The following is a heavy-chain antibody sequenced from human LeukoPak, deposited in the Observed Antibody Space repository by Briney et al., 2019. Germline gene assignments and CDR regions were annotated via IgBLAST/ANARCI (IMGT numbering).Heavy chain of an antibody. Sequence: GESLKISCKGSGYSFTSYWIGWVRQMPGKGLEWMEIIYPGDSDTRYSPSFQGQVTTSADKSISAAYLQWSSLKASDNAIYYCARHRAAAEGGALDYWGQGTLVTVSS. CDR2: IYPGDSDT. D-gene: IGHD6-13*01. J-gene: IGHJ4*02. V-gene: IGHV5-51*01. CDR1: GYSFTSYW. CDR3: ARHRAAAEGGALDY.